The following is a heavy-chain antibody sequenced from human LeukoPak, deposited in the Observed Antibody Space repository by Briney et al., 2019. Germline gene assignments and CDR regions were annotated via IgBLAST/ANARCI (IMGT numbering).Heavy chain of an antibody. D-gene: IGHD3-10*01. CDR2: ITDSGGGT. Sequence: GGSLRLSCAASGFTFSSYAMSWVRRAPGKGLEWVSSITDSGGGTFYADSVKGRFTISRDNYKNTLFLQLNSLRAEDTAVYYCAKRGAGSYFDYWGQGTLVTVSP. CDR3: AKRGAGSYFDY. J-gene: IGHJ4*02. CDR1: GFTFSSYA. V-gene: IGHV3-23*01.